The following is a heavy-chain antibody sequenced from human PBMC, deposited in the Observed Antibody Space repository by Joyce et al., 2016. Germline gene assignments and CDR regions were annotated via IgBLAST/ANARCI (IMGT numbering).Heavy chain of an antibody. CDR3: ARLYGSGSYCLDY. V-gene: IGHV4-39*07. Sequence: QLQLQESGPGQVKPSETLSLTCTVSGGSISSTSYYWGWIRQPPGKRQEWIGSIYYSGSTYYTPSLKSRVSISVDTSNNQFSLRLSSVTAADTAMYYCARLYGSGSYCLDYWGQGSLVTVSS. D-gene: IGHD3-10*01. J-gene: IGHJ4*02. CDR1: GGSISSTSYY. CDR2: IYYSGST.